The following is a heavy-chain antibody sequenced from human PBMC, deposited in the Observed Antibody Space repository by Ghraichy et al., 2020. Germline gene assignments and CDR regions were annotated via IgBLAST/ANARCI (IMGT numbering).Heavy chain of an antibody. D-gene: IGHD2-21*01. Sequence: SETLSLTCTVSGGSVRDTGYYWAWVRQPPGKTLDWIGSIYYTGMTYYNPSLKSRVSISIDTSSNQFSLRLTSLTAADTALYYCTKKYAISHYSMGVWGQGTTVTVSS. J-gene: IGHJ6*02. CDR1: GGSVRDTGYY. CDR2: IYYTGMT. CDR3: TKKYAISHYSMGV. V-gene: IGHV4-39*01.